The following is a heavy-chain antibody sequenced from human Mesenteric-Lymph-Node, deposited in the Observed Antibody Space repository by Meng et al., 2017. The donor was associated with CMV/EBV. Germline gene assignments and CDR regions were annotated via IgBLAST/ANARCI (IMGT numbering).Heavy chain of an antibody. V-gene: IGHV1-46*01. D-gene: IGHD5-18*01. CDR2: INPSGGST. CDR1: GSTFTSYY. Sequence: CQASGSTFTSYYMHWVRQAPGQGLEWMGIINPSGGSTSYAQKFQGRVTMTRDTSTSTVYMELSSLRSEDTAVYYCARIYSYGFDFGYWGQGTLVTVSS. J-gene: IGHJ4*02. CDR3: ARIYSYGFDFGY.